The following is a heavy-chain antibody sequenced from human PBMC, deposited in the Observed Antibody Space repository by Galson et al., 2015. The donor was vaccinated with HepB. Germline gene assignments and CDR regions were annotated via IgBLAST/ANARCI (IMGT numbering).Heavy chain of an antibody. Sequence: ETLSLTCTVSGGSISSYYWNWIRQPPGKGLEWIGNIYYSGSTNYNPSLMSRVTISVDTSKNQFSLKLTSVTAADTAVYYCARTPGGGEPSLYFDYWGQGTLVTVSS. CDR2: IYYSGST. V-gene: IGHV4-59*08. CDR1: GGSISSYY. J-gene: IGHJ4*02. D-gene: IGHD3-16*01. CDR3: ARTPGGGEPSLYFDY.